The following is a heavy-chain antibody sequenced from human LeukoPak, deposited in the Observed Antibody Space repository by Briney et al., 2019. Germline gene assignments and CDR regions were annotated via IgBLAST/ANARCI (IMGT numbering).Heavy chain of an antibody. CDR1: GFPLSSYS. CDR3: VRVKGSYFDY. J-gene: IGHJ4*02. V-gene: IGHV3-48*01. D-gene: IGHD2-15*01. CDR2: ISSSGSAI. Sequence: GGSLRLSCAASGFPLSSYSINWVRQAPGKGLEWVSYISSSGSAIYYVDSVKGRFTVSRDNAKNSPFLQMNSPRAEDTAVYYCVRVKGSYFDYWGQGALVTVSS.